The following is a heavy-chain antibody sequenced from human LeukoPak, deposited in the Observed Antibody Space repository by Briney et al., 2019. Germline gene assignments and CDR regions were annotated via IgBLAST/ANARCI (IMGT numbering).Heavy chain of an antibody. CDR2: IYYSGST. J-gene: IGHJ4*02. CDR3: ARQGVYSNYENPSFDY. Sequence: SETLSLTCTVSGGSISSSSYYWGWIRQPPGKGLEWIGSIYYSGSTYYNPSLKSRVTISVDTSKNQFSLKLSSVTAADTAVYYCARQGVYSNYENPSFDYWGQGTLVTVSS. D-gene: IGHD4-11*01. V-gene: IGHV4-39*01. CDR1: GGSISSSSYY.